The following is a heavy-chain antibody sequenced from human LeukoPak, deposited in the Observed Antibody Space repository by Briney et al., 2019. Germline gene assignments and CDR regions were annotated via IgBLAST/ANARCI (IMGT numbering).Heavy chain of an antibody. CDR3: AKDLTPDGLFELDY. CDR1: GFTFSSYG. D-gene: IGHD3-9*01. V-gene: IGHV3-30*18. CDR2: ISYDGSNK. Sequence: GGSLRLSCAASGFTFSSYGMHWVRQAPGKGLEWVAVISYDGSNKYYADSVKGRFTISRDNSKNILHLQMNSLRADDTAVYYCAKDLTPDGLFELDYWGQGTLVTVSS. J-gene: IGHJ4*02.